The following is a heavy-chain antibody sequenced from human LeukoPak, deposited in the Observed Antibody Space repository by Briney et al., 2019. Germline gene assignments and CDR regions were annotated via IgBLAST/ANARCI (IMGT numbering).Heavy chain of an antibody. D-gene: IGHD3-22*01. CDR1: GFTFSSYS. V-gene: IGHV3-21*01. J-gene: IGHJ3*02. CDR2: ISSSSSYI. CDR3: ARALGSSAYYYLKVDAFDI. Sequence: GGSLRLSCAASGFTFSSYSMNWVRQAPGKGPEWVSSISSSSSYIYYADSLKGRFTISRDNAKRSLFLQTNSLRAEDTAVYFCARALGSSAYYYLKVDAFDIWGRGTMVTVSS.